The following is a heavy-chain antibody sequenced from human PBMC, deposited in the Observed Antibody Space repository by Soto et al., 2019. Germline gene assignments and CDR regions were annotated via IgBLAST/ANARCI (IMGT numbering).Heavy chain of an antibody. CDR2: IYYSGST. CDR3: AIMMYYNFSSGFDP. D-gene: IGHD3-3*01. CDR1: GGSISSGDYY. J-gene: IGHJ5*02. Sequence: SETLSLTCTVSGGSISSGDYYWSWIRQPPGKGLEWIGYIYYSGSTYYNPSLKSRVTISVDTSKNQFSLKLSSVTAADTAVYYCAIMMYYNFSSGFDPCGQGTLVTVS. V-gene: IGHV4-30-4*01.